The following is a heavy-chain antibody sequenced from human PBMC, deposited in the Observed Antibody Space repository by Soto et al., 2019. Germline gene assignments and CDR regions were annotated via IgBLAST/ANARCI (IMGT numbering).Heavy chain of an antibody. D-gene: IGHD3-22*01. Sequence: ASVKVSCKASGYTFTSYAMHWVRQAPGQRLEWMGWINAGNGNTKYSQKFQGRVTITRDTSASTAYMELSSLRSEDTAVYYCARDRNYYDSSGYPYNWFDPCGQGTLLTVSS. CDR1: GYTFTSYA. V-gene: IGHV1-3*01. CDR3: ARDRNYYDSSGYPYNWFDP. CDR2: INAGNGNT. J-gene: IGHJ5*02.